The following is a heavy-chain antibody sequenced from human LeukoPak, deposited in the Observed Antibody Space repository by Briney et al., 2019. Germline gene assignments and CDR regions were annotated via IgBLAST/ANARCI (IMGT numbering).Heavy chain of an antibody. CDR2: ISGSSSRI. J-gene: IGHJ4*02. V-gene: IGHV3-48*01. CDR3: ARRIAAAAAPYYFDY. Sequence: GGSLRLFCAASGFSFRSYSMNWVRQAPGKGLEGVSYISGSSSRIYYAESVKGRFTISRDNAKTSLYLQMNSLRAEDTAVYYCARRIAAAAAPYYFDYWGQGTLVTVSS. CDR1: GFSFRSYS. D-gene: IGHD6-13*01.